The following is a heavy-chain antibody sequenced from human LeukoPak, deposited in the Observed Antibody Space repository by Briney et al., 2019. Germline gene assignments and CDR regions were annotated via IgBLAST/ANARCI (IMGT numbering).Heavy chain of an antibody. Sequence: PGGSLRLSCAASGFTFSSYWMSWVRQAPGKGLEWVANIKQDGSEKYYVDSVKGRFTISRDNAKNSLYLQVNSLRAEDTAVYYCARDRYYYDSSGYRFDYWGQGTLVTVSS. CDR1: GFTFSSYW. D-gene: IGHD3-22*01. CDR2: IKQDGSEK. CDR3: ARDRYYYDSSGYRFDY. V-gene: IGHV3-7*01. J-gene: IGHJ4*02.